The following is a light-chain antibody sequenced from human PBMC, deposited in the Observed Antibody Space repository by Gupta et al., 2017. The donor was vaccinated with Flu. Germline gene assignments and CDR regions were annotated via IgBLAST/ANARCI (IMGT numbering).Light chain of an antibody. CDR3: QQYNSWWT. Sequence: SPSTLSASVGDRVTITCRASQSISSWLAWYQQKPGKAPKLLIYKASSLESGVPSRFSGSGSGTEFTLTISSLQPDDFATYYCQQYNSWWTFGQGTKVEIK. J-gene: IGKJ1*01. CDR1: QSISSW. V-gene: IGKV1-5*03. CDR2: KAS.